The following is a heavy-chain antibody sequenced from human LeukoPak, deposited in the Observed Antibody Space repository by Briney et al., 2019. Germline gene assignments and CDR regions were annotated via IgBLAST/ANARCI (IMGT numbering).Heavy chain of an antibody. D-gene: IGHD5-18*01. CDR3: ATVSAQRYFDY. Sequence: PSETLSLTCTVSGYSINSGYYWGWVRQPPGKGLEWVGNIYHFGVTYYNPSLRSRVTISVDTPKNQFSLKLSSATAADTAVYYCATVSAQRYFDYWGQGTLVTVSS. CDR1: GYSINSGYY. J-gene: IGHJ4*02. V-gene: IGHV4-38-2*02. CDR2: IYHFGVT.